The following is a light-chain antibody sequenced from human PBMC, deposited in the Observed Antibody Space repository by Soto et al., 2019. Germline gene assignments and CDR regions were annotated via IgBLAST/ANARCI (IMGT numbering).Light chain of an antibody. CDR2: DVT. V-gene: IGLV2-14*03. J-gene: IGLJ1*01. CDR1: SSDIGGYNY. CDR3: SSYSSSSAVRYV. Sequence: QSALTQPASVSGSPGQSITISCTGTSSDIGGYNYISWYQQHPGKGPKLMIYDVTNRPSGVSNRFSAYKSGNTASLTISGLQAEDEADYYCSSYSSSSAVRYVFGTGPKLTVL.